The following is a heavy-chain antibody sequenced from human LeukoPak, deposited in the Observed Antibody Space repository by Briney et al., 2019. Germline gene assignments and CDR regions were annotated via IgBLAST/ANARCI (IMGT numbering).Heavy chain of an antibody. CDR3: ARELRQQLVPGWDAFDI. CDR1: GYTFTGYY. Sequence: ASVKVSCKASGYTFTGYYMHWVRQAPGQGLEWMGWINPNSGGTNYAQKFQGRVTMTRDTSISTAYMELSRLRSDDTAVYYCARELRQQLVPGWDAFDIWGQGTMVTVSS. D-gene: IGHD6-13*01. J-gene: IGHJ3*02. CDR2: INPNSGGT. V-gene: IGHV1-2*02.